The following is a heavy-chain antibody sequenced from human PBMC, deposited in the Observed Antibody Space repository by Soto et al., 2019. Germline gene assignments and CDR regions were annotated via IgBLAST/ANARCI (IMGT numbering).Heavy chain of an antibody. CDR2: ISPPGGTT. D-gene: IGHD5-18*01. V-gene: IGHV3-23*01. Sequence: GGSLRLSCVASGFTFSRFAMSWVRQAPGKGLEWVSTISPPGGTTFYADSARGRFTISRDNSKNTLYLELNSLRAEDTAIYYCAKDLTPIQLWPSSFDFWGQGTLVTVSS. CDR3: AKDLTPIQLWPSSFDF. CDR1: GFTFSRFA. J-gene: IGHJ4*02.